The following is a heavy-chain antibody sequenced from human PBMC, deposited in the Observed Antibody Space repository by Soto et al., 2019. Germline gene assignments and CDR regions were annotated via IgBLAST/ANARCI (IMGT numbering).Heavy chain of an antibody. D-gene: IGHD3-3*01. Sequence: GGSLRLSCAASGFTFSSYWINWVRQTPGKGLEWVANIKGDGSEKYYVDSLKGRFTISRDNAKNSLYLHMNSLRAEDTAVYYCVRGTMAPGLDHWGPGTLVTVSS. V-gene: IGHV3-7*01. J-gene: IGHJ4*02. CDR3: VRGTMAPGLDH. CDR1: GFTFSSYW. CDR2: IKGDGSEK.